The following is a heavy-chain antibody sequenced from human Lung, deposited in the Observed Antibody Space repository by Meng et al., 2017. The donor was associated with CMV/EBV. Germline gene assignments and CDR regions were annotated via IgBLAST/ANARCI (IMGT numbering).Heavy chain of an antibody. CDR3: ARGGFTYDFWSGYDFDY. CDR2: INHSGST. V-gene: IGHV4-34*01. J-gene: IGHJ4*02. Sequence: LRLSCAVYGGSFSGYYWSWIRQPPGKGLEWIGEINHSGSTNYNPSLKSRVTISVDTSKNQFSLKLSSVTAADTAVYCCARGGFTYDFWSGYDFDYWGQGTLVNGSS. CDR1: GGSFSGYY. D-gene: IGHD3-3*01.